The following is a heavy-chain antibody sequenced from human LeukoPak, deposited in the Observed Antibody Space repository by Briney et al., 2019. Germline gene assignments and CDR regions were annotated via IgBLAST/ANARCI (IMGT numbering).Heavy chain of an antibody. CDR2: INHSGST. Sequence: SETLSLTCAVYGGSFSGYYWSWIRQPPGKGLEWIGEINHSGSTNYNPSLKSRVTISVDTSKNQFSLKLSSVTAADTAVYYCARGGDGYNKWGQGTLVTVSS. CDR1: GGSFSGYY. V-gene: IGHV4-34*01. D-gene: IGHD5-24*01. J-gene: IGHJ4*02. CDR3: ARGGDGYNK.